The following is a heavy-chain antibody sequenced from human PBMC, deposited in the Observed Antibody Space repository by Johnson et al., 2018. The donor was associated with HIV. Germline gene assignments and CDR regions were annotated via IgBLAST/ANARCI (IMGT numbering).Heavy chain of an antibody. CDR2: IKHDGSEK. V-gene: IGHV3-7*04. J-gene: IGHJ3*02. CDR1: GFTFSAYW. D-gene: IGHD1-26*01. CDR3: ATGSSGIGAFDI. Sequence: VQLVESGGGLVQPGGSLRLSCAASGFTFSAYWMSWVRQAPGKGLEWVANIKHDGSEKYYVDSVKGRFTISRDNSKNTLYLQMNSLRAEDTAVYYCATGSSGIGAFDIWGQGTMVTVSS.